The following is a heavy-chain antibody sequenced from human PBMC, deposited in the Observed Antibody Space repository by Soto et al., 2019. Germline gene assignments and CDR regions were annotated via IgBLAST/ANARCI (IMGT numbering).Heavy chain of an antibody. Sequence: VGSLRLSCVSSGFLINNFALNWVRQAPGKGLEWVSTLSKDGKNTHYSDSVRGRFTISRDDSKNTLFLQMNRLSPEDAAVYYCTKDPSTGYADSWGQGTLVTVSS. CDR3: TKDPSTGYADS. CDR2: LSKDGKNT. J-gene: IGHJ4*02. CDR1: GFLINNFA. D-gene: IGHD3-9*01. V-gene: IGHV3-23*01.